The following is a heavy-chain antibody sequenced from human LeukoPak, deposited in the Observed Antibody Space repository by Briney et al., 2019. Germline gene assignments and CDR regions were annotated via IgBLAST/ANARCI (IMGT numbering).Heavy chain of an antibody. CDR2: IKQDGSEK. Sequence: GGSLRLSCAASGFTFSSYWMSWVRQAPGKGLEWVANIKQDGSEKYYVDSVKGRFTISRDNSKNTLYLQMNSLRAEDTAVYYCSLDCSSTSCYSFDYWGQGTLVTVSS. D-gene: IGHD2-2*01. CDR1: GFTFSSYW. J-gene: IGHJ4*02. CDR3: SLDCSSTSCYSFDY. V-gene: IGHV3-7*01.